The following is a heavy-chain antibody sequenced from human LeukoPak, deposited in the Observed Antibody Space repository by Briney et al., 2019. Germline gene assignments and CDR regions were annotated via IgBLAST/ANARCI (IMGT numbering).Heavy chain of an antibody. V-gene: IGHV3-23*01. Sequence: GGSLRLSCAASEFSFSNYAMSWVRQAPGKGLEWVSAISGSGGSTYYADSVKGRFTISRDNSKNTLYLQMNSLRAEDTAVYYCATKDIVVESTARDYWGQGTLVTVSS. J-gene: IGHJ4*02. CDR1: EFSFSNYA. D-gene: IGHD2-2*01. CDR3: ATKDIVVESTARDY. CDR2: ISGSGGST.